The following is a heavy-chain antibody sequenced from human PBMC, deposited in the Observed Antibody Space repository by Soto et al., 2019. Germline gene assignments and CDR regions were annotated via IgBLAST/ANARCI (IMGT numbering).Heavy chain of an antibody. CDR1: GFTFDDYA. CDR2: ISWNSGSI. D-gene: IGHD2-2*02. J-gene: IGHJ6*02. V-gene: IGHV3-9*01. Sequence: SLRLSCAASGFTFDDYAMHWVRQAPGKGLECVSGISWNSGSIGYADSVKGRFTISRDNAKNSLYLQMNSLRAEDTAVYYCVKGSCSSTSCYNGMDVWGQGTTVTVSS. CDR3: VKGSCSSTSCYNGMDV.